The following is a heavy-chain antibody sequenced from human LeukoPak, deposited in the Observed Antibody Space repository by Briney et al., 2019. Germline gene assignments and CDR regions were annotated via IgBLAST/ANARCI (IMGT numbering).Heavy chain of an antibody. V-gene: IGHV4-39*07. CDR1: GGSISSTNYY. CDR3: ARRYNWNDRWD. CDR2: IYYSGST. Sequence: KPSETLSLTCTVSGGSISSTNYYWGWIRQPPGKGLEWIGSIYYSGSTYYNPSLKSRLTISLDTSKNQFSLRLSSVTAADTAFYYCARRYNWNDRWDWGQGTLATVSP. J-gene: IGHJ4*02. D-gene: IGHD1-1*01.